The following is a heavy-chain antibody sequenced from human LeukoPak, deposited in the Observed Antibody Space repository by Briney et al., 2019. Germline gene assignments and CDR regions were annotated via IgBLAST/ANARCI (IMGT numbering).Heavy chain of an antibody. CDR2: ISSSSSTI. V-gene: IGHV3-48*01. CDR3: ARSGNGIVVVPAATNY. D-gene: IGHD2-2*01. Sequence: PGGSLRLSCAASGFTFSSYSMNWVRQAPGKGLEWVSYISSSSSTIYYADSVKGGFTIPRDNAKNSLYLQMNSLRAEDTAVYYCARSGNGIVVVPAATNYWGQGTLVTVSS. J-gene: IGHJ4*02. CDR1: GFTFSSYS.